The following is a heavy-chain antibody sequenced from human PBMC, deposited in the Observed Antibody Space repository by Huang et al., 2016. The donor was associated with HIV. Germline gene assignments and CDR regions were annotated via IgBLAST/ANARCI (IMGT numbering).Heavy chain of an antibody. D-gene: IGHD3-22*01. J-gene: IGHJ4*02. CDR2: INHSCNT. CDR1: GGSFSGYY. CDR3: ARRYNSRRDY. V-gene: IGHV4-34*02. Sequence: QVQLEQWGAGLLKDSETLSLTCAVYGGSFSGYYWNWLRQAPGKGLEWVGEINHSCNTNYNPSLKSRVNMSVDTSKRQFSLYLTSLSAADTGTYFCARRYNSRRDYWGRGTLVTVHS.